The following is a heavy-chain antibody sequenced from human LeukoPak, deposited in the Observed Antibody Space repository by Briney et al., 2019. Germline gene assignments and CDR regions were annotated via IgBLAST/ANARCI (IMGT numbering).Heavy chain of an antibody. CDR3: VRGSASLTY. J-gene: IGHJ4*02. V-gene: IGHV3-7*01. CDR1: GFTFSSHW. D-gene: IGHD1-26*01. Sequence: GGSLRLSCAASGFTFSSHWMSWVRQAPGKGLEWVASVKQDVGEKYYVDSVKGRFTISRDNAKNSLSLHMNSLRVEDTAVYYCVRGSASLTYWGQGTLVTVSS. CDR2: VKQDVGEK.